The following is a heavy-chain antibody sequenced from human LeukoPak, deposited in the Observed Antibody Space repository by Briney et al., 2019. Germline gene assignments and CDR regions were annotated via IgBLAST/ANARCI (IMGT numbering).Heavy chain of an antibody. V-gene: IGHV1-8*02. Sequence: ASVKVSCKASGGTFSSYAISWVRQAPGQGLEWMGWMNPNSGNTGYAQKFQGRVTMTRNTSISTAYMELSSLRSEDTAVYYCARGRRRGDLDYWGQGTLVTVSS. CDR1: GGTFSSYA. CDR3: ARGRRRGDLDY. J-gene: IGHJ4*02. D-gene: IGHD3-10*01. CDR2: MNPNSGNT.